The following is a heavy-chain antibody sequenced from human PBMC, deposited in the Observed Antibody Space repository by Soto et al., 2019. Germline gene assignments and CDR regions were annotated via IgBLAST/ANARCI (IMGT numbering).Heavy chain of an antibody. J-gene: IGHJ4*02. Sequence: VASVKVSCKASGGTFSSYAISWVRQAPGQGLEWMGGIIPIFGTANYAQKFQGRVTITADESTSTAYMELSSLRSEDTAVYYCARDRYSSSSGPWFDYWGQGTLVTVSS. V-gene: IGHV1-69*13. CDR1: GGTFSSYA. D-gene: IGHD6-6*01. CDR3: ARDRYSSSSGPWFDY. CDR2: IIPIFGTA.